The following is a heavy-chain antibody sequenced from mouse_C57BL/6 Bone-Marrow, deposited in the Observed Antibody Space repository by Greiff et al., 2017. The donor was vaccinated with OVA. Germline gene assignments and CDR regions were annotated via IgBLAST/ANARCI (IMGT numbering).Heavy chain of an antibody. CDR1: GFNIKHTY. V-gene: IGHV14-3*01. D-gene: IGHD1-1*01. J-gene: IGHJ1*03. Sequence: EVQLQESVAELVRPGASVKLSCTASGFNIKHTYMHWVKQRPEQGLEWIGRIDPANGNTKYAPKFQGKATITADTSSNTAYLQLSSLTSEDTAIYYCARSAYYGSSPYWYFDVWGTGTTVTVSS. CDR3: ARSAYYGSSPYWYFDV. CDR2: IDPANGNT.